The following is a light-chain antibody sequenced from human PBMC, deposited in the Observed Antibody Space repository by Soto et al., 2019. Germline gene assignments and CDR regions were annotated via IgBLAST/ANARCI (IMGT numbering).Light chain of an antibody. V-gene: IGLV2-8*01. Sequence: SVLTQPPSASGSPGQSVTISCTGTSSDVGGYNYVSWFQQHPGKAPKLMIYEVSKRPSGVPGRFSGSKSGNTASLTVSGLQAEDEADYYCSSFAGSDNVVFGGGTKVTV. CDR2: EVS. J-gene: IGLJ2*01. CDR1: SSDVGGYNY. CDR3: SSFAGSDNVV.